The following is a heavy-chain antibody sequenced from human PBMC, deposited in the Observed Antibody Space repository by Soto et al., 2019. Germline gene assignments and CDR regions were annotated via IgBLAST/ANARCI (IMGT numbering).Heavy chain of an antibody. Sequence: GASVKVSCKASGYTFTGYYMHWVRQAPGQGLEWMGWINPKSGATNYAQKFQGRVTMTRDTSISTVYLELNSLRSDDTAIYYCARDDHSVYNAGLDPWGQGTPVTVSS. J-gene: IGHJ5*02. CDR1: GYTFTGYY. CDR2: INPKSGAT. D-gene: IGHD4-4*01. V-gene: IGHV1-2*02. CDR3: ARDDHSVYNAGLDP.